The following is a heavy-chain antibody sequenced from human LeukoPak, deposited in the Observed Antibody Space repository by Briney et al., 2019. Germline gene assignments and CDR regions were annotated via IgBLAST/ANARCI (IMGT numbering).Heavy chain of an antibody. D-gene: IGHD3-10*01. V-gene: IGHV1-46*01. CDR1: GYTFTSYY. J-gene: IGHJ5*02. CDR2: INPSGGST. Sequence: GASVKVSCKASGYTFTSYYMHWVRQAPGQGPEWMGIINPSGGSTSYAQKFQGRVTMTRDTSTSTVYMELSSLRSEDTAVYYCARVRPGKYWFDPWGQGTLVTVSS. CDR3: ARVRPGKYWFDP.